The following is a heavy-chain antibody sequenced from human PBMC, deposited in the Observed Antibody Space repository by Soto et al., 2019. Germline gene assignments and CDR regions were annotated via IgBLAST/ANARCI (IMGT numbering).Heavy chain of an antibody. V-gene: IGHV3-30*18. Sequence: GGSLRLSCAASGFTFSSYGMHWVRQAPGKGLEWVAVISYDGSNKYYADSVKGRFTISRDNSKNTLYLQTNSLRAEDTAVYYCAKDLLEVYAILYYGMDVWGQGTTVTVSS. CDR2: ISYDGSNK. D-gene: IGHD2-8*01. J-gene: IGHJ6*02. CDR1: GFTFSSYG. CDR3: AKDLLEVYAILYYGMDV.